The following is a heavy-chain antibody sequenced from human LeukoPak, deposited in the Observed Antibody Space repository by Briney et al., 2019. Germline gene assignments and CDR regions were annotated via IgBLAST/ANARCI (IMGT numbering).Heavy chain of an antibody. CDR3: ARQGRIVVVTTTHDAFDI. J-gene: IGHJ3*02. CDR1: GYSFTTYW. Sequence: NHGESLKISCTGLGYSFTTYWIGWVRQMPGKGLEWMGIIYPGDSDARYSPSFQGQVTISVDKSISTAYLQWSSLKASDTAMYYCARQGRIVVVTTTHDAFDIWGQGTMVTVSS. CDR2: IYPGDSDA. V-gene: IGHV5-51*01. D-gene: IGHD2-21*02.